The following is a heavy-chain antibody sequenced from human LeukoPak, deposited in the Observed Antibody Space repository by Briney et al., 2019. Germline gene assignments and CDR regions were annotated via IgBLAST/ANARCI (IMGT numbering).Heavy chain of an antibody. J-gene: IGHJ4*02. CDR2: ISYDGNDK. V-gene: IGHV3-30-3*01. Sequence: GGSLRLSCAASGFTFSNYAMHWVRQAPGKGLEWVAVISYDGNDKYYADSVKGRFTISRDKSKNTLYLQMNSLRAEDTAVYYCAGSLAYCGGDCRLGDYWGQGTLVTVSS. CDR1: GFTFSNYA. D-gene: IGHD2-21*02. CDR3: AGSLAYCGGDCRLGDY.